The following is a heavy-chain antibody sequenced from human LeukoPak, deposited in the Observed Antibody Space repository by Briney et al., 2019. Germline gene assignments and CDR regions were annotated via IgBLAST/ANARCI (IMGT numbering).Heavy chain of an antibody. V-gene: IGHV3-21*01. CDR3: ARDGRCGGDCYAS. CDR1: RFSCSSYT. D-gene: IGHD2-21*02. Sequence: AGPLTLSCAASRFSCSSYTMHWLPQAPGKGLECVSNISSSSSYVYYADSVKGRFTISRDNAKNALFRQMNSLGVEDTAVYYCARDGRCGGDCYASWGQGTLVTVSS. J-gene: IGHJ4*02. CDR2: ISSSSSYV.